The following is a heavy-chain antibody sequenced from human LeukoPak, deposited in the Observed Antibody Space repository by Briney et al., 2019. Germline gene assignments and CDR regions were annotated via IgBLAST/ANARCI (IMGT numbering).Heavy chain of an antibody. CDR3: ARDPPPKAFWSGAAFDY. CDR2: INPNSGGT. V-gene: IGHV1-2*02. Sequence: ASVKVSCKASGYTFTGYYMHWVRQAPGQGLEWMGWINPNSGGTNYAQKFQGRVTMTRDTSISTAYMELSRLRSDDTAVYYCARDPPPKAFWSGAAFDYWGQGTLVTVSS. D-gene: IGHD3-3*01. CDR1: GYTFTGYY. J-gene: IGHJ4*02.